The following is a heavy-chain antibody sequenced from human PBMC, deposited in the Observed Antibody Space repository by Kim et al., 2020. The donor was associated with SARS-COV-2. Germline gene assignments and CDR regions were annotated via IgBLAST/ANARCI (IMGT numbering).Heavy chain of an antibody. D-gene: IGHD5-18*01. CDR1: GFTFSSYA. Sequence: GGSLRLSCAASGFTFSSYAMSWVRQAPGKGLEWVSAISGSGGSTYYADSVKGRFTISRDNSKNTLYLQMNSLRAEDTAVYYCAKDRSGYSYGLPLPIDYWGQGTLVTVSS. J-gene: IGHJ4*02. CDR2: ISGSGGST. V-gene: IGHV3-23*01. CDR3: AKDRSGYSYGLPLPIDY.